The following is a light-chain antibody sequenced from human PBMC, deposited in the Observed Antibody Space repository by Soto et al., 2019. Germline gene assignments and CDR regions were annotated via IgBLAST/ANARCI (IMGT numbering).Light chain of an antibody. CDR2: AAS. CDR1: QSISSY. V-gene: IGKV1-39*01. CDR3: QQSYSTLWT. J-gene: IGKJ1*01. Sequence: DIQMTQSPSSLSASVGDRVTITCRASQSISSYLNWYQQKPGKAPKLLIYAASSLQSGVPSRFSGSGYGTDFTLTISILQPEDFATYYCQQSYSTLWTFGQGTKVEIK.